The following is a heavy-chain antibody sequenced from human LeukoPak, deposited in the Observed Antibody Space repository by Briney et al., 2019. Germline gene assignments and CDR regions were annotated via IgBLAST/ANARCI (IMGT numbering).Heavy chain of an antibody. CDR1: GFTFSSYT. J-gene: IGHJ6*02. V-gene: IGHV3-64*01. D-gene: IGHD2/OR15-2a*01. CDR2: ISSNGGST. CDR3: ARATSTTNPYYGMDV. Sequence: PGGSVRLSCVASGFTFSSYTMHWVRQAPGKGLEYVSAISSNGGSTYYANSMKGRFTISRDNSKNTLYLQMGSLRGEDMAVYYCARATSTTNPYYGMDVWGQGTTVTVCS.